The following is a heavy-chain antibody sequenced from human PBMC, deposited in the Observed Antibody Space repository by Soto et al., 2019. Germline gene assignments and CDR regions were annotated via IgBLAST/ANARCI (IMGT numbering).Heavy chain of an antibody. CDR3: ARDVVATTYDAFDI. Sequence: EVQLVESGGGLVQPGGSLRLSCAASGFTVSSNYMSWVRQAPGTGLEWVSVIYSGGSTYYADSVKGRFTISRDNSKNTLYLQMNSRRAEDTAVYYCARDVVATTYDAFDIGGQGTMVTVSS. CDR1: GFTVSSNY. CDR2: IYSGGST. J-gene: IGHJ3*02. V-gene: IGHV3-66*01. D-gene: IGHD5-12*01.